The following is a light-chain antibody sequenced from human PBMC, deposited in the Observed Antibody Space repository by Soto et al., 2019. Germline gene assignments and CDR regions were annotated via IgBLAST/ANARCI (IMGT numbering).Light chain of an antibody. CDR2: DVS. CDR3: SSYTSSSTFYV. J-gene: IGLJ1*01. V-gene: IGLV2-14*01. Sequence: QSALTQPASVSGSPGQSITISCTGTSSDVGDYNYVSWYQQHPGKAPKLVIYDVSNRPSGVSNRFSGSKSGNTASLTISGLQAEDEADYYCSSYTSSSTFYVFGTGTKVT. CDR1: SSDVGDYNY.